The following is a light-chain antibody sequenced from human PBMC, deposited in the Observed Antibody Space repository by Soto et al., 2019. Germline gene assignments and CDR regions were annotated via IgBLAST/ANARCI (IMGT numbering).Light chain of an antibody. CDR1: SSDVGTYNY. Sequence: QSALTQPRWVSGSPGQSVTISCTGTSSDVGTYNYVSWYQQHPGKAPKVVIYDVSQRPSGVPDRFSGSKSGNTASLSISGLQGEDEADYYCCSYAGRSAYFVFGTGTKLTVL. CDR2: DVS. V-gene: IGLV2-11*01. J-gene: IGLJ1*01. CDR3: CSYAGRSAYFV.